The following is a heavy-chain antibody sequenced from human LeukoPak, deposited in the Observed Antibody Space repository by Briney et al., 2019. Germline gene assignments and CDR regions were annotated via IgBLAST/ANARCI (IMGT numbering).Heavy chain of an antibody. J-gene: IGHJ4*02. CDR1: GGSITSGSYY. CDR2: IYTTGSSGSP. V-gene: IGHV4-61*02. CDR3: AREGLPVRYSYGPRMYYFDY. Sequence: SETLSLTCTVSGGSITSGSYYWSWIRQPAGKGLEWIGRIYTTGSSGSPNYNPSLKSRVTISVDTSKNQFSLKLSSVTAADTAVYYCAREGLPVRYSYGPRMYYFDYWGQGTLVTVSS. D-gene: IGHD5-18*01.